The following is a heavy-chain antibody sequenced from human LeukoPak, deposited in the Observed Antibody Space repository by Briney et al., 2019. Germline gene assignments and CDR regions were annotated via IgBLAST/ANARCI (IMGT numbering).Heavy chain of an antibody. J-gene: IGHJ6*04. V-gene: IGHV3-23*01. CDR2: INDRGMAT. Sequence: GGSLRLSFAASVFTFSNYAMSWVRRARGRGVEWVSTINDRGMATYYADSVKGRFTISRDNSKNTLSLQVSSLRAQDTAVYYSFLGFYEMDVWGKGTTVTVSS. CDR1: VFTFSNYA. CDR3: FLGFYEMDV. D-gene: IGHD3-16*01.